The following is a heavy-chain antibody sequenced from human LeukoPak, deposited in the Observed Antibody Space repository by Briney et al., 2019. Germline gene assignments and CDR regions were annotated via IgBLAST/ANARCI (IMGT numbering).Heavy chain of an antibody. Sequence: SQTLSLTCAVSGGSISSGGYSWSWIRQPPGKGLEWIGYIYYSGSTYYNPSLKSRVTISVDTSKNQFSLKLSSVTAADTAVYYCARSYSSSWYVSDLYFDYWGQGTLVTVSS. V-gene: IGHV4-30-4*07. J-gene: IGHJ4*02. CDR2: IYYSGST. D-gene: IGHD6-13*01. CDR3: ARSYSSSWYVSDLYFDY. CDR1: GGSISSGGYS.